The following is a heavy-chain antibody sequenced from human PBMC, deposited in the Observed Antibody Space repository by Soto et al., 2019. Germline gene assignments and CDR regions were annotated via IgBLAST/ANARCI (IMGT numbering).Heavy chain of an antibody. V-gene: IGHV4-34*01. CDR2: INHSGSI. CDR1: GGSFSGYY. J-gene: IGHJ6*02. Sequence: SETLSLTCAVYGGSFSGYYWSWIRQPPGKGLEWIGEINHSGSINYNPSLKSRVTISVDTSKNQFSLRLSSVTAADTAVYYCAKSIAVAASSPPDVWGQGTTVTVSS. D-gene: IGHD6-19*01. CDR3: AKSIAVAASSPPDV.